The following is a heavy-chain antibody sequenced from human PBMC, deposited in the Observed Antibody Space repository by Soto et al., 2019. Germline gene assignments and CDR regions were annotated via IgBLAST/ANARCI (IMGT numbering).Heavy chain of an antibody. CDR3: ARRRGFDYDSSGYYIFDY. J-gene: IGHJ4*02. Sequence: SETLSLTCTVSGGSISSSSYYWGWIRQPPGKGLEWIGSIYYSGSTYYNPSLKSRVTLSVDTSKNQFSLKLSSVTAADTAVYYCARRRGFDYDSSGYYIFDYWGQGTLVTVSS. CDR2: IYYSGST. D-gene: IGHD3-22*01. CDR1: GGSISSSSYY. V-gene: IGHV4-39*01.